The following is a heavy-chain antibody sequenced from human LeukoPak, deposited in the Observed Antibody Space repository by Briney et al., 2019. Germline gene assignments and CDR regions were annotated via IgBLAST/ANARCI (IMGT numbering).Heavy chain of an antibody. CDR3: ATDLTAVAATY. J-gene: IGHJ4*02. CDR1: GYTLTEFS. V-gene: IGHV1-24*01. Sequence: VASVKVSCKVSGYTLTEFSMHWVRQAPGKGLEWIGGFDPEDGEAIYAQKFQGRVTMTEDTSTDTPYMGLSSLRSEDTAMYYCATDLTAVAATYWGQGTLVTVSS. CDR2: FDPEDGEA. D-gene: IGHD6-19*01.